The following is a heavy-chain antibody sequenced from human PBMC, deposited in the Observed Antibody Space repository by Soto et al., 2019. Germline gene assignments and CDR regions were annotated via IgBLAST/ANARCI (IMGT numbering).Heavy chain of an antibody. D-gene: IGHD3-10*01. CDR1: GFTFSSYS. CDR3: ARVMVRGAIIKRYYYGMDV. Sequence: LRLSCAASGFTFSSYSMNWVRQAPGKGLEWVSYISSSSSTIYYADSVKGRFTISRDNSKNTLYLQMNSLRAEDTAVYYCARVMVRGAIIKRYYYGMDVWGQGTTVPVSS. J-gene: IGHJ6*02. CDR2: ISSSSSTI. V-gene: IGHV3-48*01.